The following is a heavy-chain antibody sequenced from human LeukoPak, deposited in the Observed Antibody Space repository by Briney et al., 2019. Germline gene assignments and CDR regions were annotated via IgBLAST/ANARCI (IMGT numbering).Heavy chain of an antibody. CDR3: AKDLSSGSRRAY. J-gene: IGHJ4*02. D-gene: IGHD6-19*01. V-gene: IGHV3-23*01. CDR2: LSGSGDST. CDR1: GFTFSSSA. Sequence: GGSLRLSCAASGFTFSSSAMTWVRQAPEKGLEWVSTLSGSGDSTYYADSVKGRFTISRDNSKNTLFLEMNRLRAEDTGVYYCAKDLSSGSRRAYWGQGTLVTVSS.